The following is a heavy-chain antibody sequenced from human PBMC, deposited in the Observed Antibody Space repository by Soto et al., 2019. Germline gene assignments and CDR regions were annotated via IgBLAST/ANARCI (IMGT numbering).Heavy chain of an antibody. CDR2: VYPSGST. Sequence: SETLSLTCAVSGDSISSYSWNWIRQPAGRGLEWIGRVYPSGSTQYSSSFKTRVTISVDTSKNQFSLKLSSVTAADTAVYYCARDLRNSSSWYWFDPWGQGTLVTVSS. V-gene: IGHV4-4*07. D-gene: IGHD6-13*01. J-gene: IGHJ5*02. CDR3: ARDLRNSSSWYWFDP. CDR1: GDSISSYS.